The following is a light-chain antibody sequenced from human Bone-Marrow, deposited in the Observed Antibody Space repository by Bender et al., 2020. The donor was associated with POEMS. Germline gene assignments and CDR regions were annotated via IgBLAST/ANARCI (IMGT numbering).Light chain of an antibody. J-gene: IGLJ1*01. Sequence: QSALTQAASVSGSPGQSITISCTGASSDFGTYNLFSWYQHHPGKAPKLMIYEVFKRPSGVSNRFSGSKSGNTASLTISGLQAEDEADYYCCSYVGSSTFYVFGTGTKVTVL. CDR2: EVF. CDR1: SSDFGTYNL. V-gene: IGLV2-23*02. CDR3: CSYVGSSTFYV.